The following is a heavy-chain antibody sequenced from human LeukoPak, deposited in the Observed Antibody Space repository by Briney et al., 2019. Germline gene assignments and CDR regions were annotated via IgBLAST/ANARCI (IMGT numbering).Heavy chain of an antibody. J-gene: IGHJ6*03. CDR3: ARETSQKGAHYMDV. Sequence: SETLSLTRTVSGGSISSYYWSWIRQPPGKGLEWIGYIYYSGSTNYNPSLKSRVTISVDTPKNQFSLKLSSVTAADTAVYYCARETSQKGAHYMDVWGKGTTVTISS. V-gene: IGHV4-59*01. CDR1: GGSISSYY. CDR2: IYYSGST. D-gene: IGHD3-16*01.